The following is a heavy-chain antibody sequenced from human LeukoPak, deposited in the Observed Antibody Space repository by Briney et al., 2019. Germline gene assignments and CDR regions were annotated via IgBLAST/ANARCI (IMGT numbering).Heavy chain of an antibody. CDR2: ISYDGSNK. CDR3: ARGYSSSWAGEDAFDI. J-gene: IGHJ3*02. D-gene: IGHD6-13*01. CDR1: QFTFSSYA. V-gene: IGHV3-30*04. Sequence: GRSLRLSCAASQFTFSSYAMHWVRQAPGKGLEWVAVISYDGSNKYYADSVKGRFTISRDNSKNTLYLQMNSLRAEDTAVYYCARGYSSSWAGEDAFDIWGQGTMVTVSS.